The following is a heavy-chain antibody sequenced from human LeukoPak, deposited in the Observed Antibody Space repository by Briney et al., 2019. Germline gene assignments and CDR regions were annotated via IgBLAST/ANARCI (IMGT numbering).Heavy chain of an antibody. V-gene: IGHV4-59*01. D-gene: IGHD2-15*01. CDR3: TRGAGWPIDY. CDR2: FHNSGTS. CDR1: DDSISDYY. J-gene: IGHJ4*02. Sequence: PSETLSLTCTVSDDSISDYYRGWIRQPPGKGLEWIGYFHNSGTSTYNPSLKSRVTISADTSKNQLSLKLNSLTTADTAVYYCTRGAGWPIDYWGQGILVTVSS.